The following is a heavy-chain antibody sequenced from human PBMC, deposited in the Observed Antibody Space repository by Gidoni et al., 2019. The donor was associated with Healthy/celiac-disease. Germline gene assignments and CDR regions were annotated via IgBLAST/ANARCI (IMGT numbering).Heavy chain of an antibody. Sequence: QVQLVQSGAEVKKPGSSVKVSCKASGGTFSSYAISWVRQAPGQGLEWMGGIIPIFGTANYAQKFQGRVTITADESTSTAYMELSSLRSEDTAVYYCAAGALEAAGTLYYYDYMDVWGKGTTVTVSS. CDR2: IIPIFGTA. V-gene: IGHV1-69*01. J-gene: IGHJ6*03. CDR1: GGTFSSYA. CDR3: AAGALEAAGTLYYYDYMDV. D-gene: IGHD6-13*01.